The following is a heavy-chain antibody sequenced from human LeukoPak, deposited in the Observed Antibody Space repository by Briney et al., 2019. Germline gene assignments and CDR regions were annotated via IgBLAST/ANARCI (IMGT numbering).Heavy chain of an antibody. V-gene: IGHV1-8*01. D-gene: IGHD6-19*01. CDR2: MNPNSGNT. CDR1: GYTFTSYD. J-gene: IGHJ6*02. CDR3: AREFFVAGLIYYYYGMDV. Sequence: ASVKVSCKASGYTFTSYDINWVRQATGQGLEWMGWMNPNSGNTGYAQKFQGRVTMTRNTSISTAYMELSSLRSEDTAAYYCAREFFVAGLIYYYYGMDVWAQGTTVTVSS.